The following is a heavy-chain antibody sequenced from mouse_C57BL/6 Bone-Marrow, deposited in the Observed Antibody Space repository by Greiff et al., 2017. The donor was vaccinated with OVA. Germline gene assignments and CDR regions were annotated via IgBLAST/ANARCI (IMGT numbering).Heavy chain of an antibody. Sequence: LVESGAELARPGASVKLSCKASGYTFTSYGISWVKQRTGQGLEWIGEIYPRSGNTYYNEKFKGKATLTADKSSSTAYMELRSLTSEDSAVYFCARWSSYGALMDYWGQGTSVTVSS. D-gene: IGHD1-1*01. V-gene: IGHV1-81*01. CDR3: ARWSSYGALMDY. J-gene: IGHJ4*01. CDR2: IYPRSGNT. CDR1: GYTFTSYG.